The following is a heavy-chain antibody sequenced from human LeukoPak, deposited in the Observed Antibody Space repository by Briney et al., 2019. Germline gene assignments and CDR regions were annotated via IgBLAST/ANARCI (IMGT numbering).Heavy chain of an antibody. Sequence: GGSLRLSCAASGFTFSSYAMSWVRQAPGKGLGWVSAISGSGGSTYYADSVKGRFTISRDNSKNTLYLQMNSLRAEDTAVYYCAKVGCSSTSCQWDNWFDPWGQGTLVTVSS. D-gene: IGHD2-2*01. V-gene: IGHV3-23*01. CDR1: GFTFSSYA. CDR2: ISGSGGST. J-gene: IGHJ5*02. CDR3: AKVGCSSTSCQWDNWFDP.